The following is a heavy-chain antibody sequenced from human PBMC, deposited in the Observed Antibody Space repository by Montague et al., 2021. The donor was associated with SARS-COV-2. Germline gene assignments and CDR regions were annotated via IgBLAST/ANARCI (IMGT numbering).Heavy chain of an antibody. Sequence: SETLSLTCTVSGDSISPFYWGWVRQPPGKGLEWIGYISYNGAASYNPSLKSRLSMSVDTARNQFSLRLTPVTPADTAVYYCARERAFDVWGPGTLVTVSP. CDR3: ARERAFDV. CDR2: ISYNGAA. D-gene: IGHD4/OR15-4a*01. J-gene: IGHJ4*02. V-gene: IGHV4-59*01. CDR1: GDSISPFY.